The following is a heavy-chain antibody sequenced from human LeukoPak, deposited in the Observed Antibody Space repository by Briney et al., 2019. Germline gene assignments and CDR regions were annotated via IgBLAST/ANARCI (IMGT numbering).Heavy chain of an antibody. D-gene: IGHD3-10*01. V-gene: IGHV3-66*01. CDR2: IYSGDRT. Sequence: GESLRLYCAASGFTVSTNYMSWVRQAPGKGLEWVSIIYSGDRTDYADSLKGRFTISRDTSKNTLYLQMSSLRAEDTAVYYCARDVRKQGLWSWGQGTLVTVSS. CDR1: GFTVSTNY. CDR3: ARDVRKQGLWS. J-gene: IGHJ4*02.